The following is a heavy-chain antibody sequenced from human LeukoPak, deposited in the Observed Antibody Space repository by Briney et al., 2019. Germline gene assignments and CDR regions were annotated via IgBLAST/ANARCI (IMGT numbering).Heavy chain of an antibody. Sequence: SETLSLTCTVSGGSISSYYWSWIRQPPGKGLEWIGYIYYSGSTSYNPSLKSRVTISVDTSKKQFSLKLSSVTAADTAFYYCAREVGGLVGDAFDIWGQGTMVTVSS. V-gene: IGHV4-59*01. D-gene: IGHD1-26*01. CDR2: IYYSGST. J-gene: IGHJ3*02. CDR3: AREVGGLVGDAFDI. CDR1: GGSISSYY.